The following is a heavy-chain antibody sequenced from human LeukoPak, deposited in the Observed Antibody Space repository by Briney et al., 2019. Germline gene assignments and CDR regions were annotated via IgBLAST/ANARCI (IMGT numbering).Heavy chain of an antibody. CDR1: GYTFTSYA. CDR2: INAGNSNT. D-gene: IGHD3-10*01. J-gene: IGHJ4*02. Sequence: ASVKVSCKASGYTFTSYAMHWVRQAPGRRLEWMGWINAGNSNTKYSQKFQGRVTITRDTSASTAYMELSSLRSEDTAVYYCARAILLWFGELFLFDYWGQGTLVTVSS. CDR3: ARAILLWFGELFLFDY. V-gene: IGHV1-3*01.